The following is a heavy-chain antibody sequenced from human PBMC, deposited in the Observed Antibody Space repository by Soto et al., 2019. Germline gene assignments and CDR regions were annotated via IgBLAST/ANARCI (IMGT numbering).Heavy chain of an antibody. V-gene: IGHV1-46*01. CDR1: GYTFTSYY. CDR3: ARAVCSSPSCYSLGHYYYGMDV. CDR2: INPSGGST. Sequence: ASVKVSCKASGYTFTSYYMHWVRQAPGQGLEWMGIINPSGGSTSYAQKFQGRVTMTRDTSTSTVYMELSSLRSEDTAVYYCARAVCSSPSCYSLGHYYYGMDVWGHGTTVTVSS. J-gene: IGHJ6*02. D-gene: IGHD2-2*02.